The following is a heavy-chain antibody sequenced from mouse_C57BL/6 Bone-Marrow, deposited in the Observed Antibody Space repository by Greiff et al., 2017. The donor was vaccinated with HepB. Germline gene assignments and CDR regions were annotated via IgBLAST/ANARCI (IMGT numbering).Heavy chain of an antibody. CDR2: ISDGGSYT. J-gene: IGHJ1*03. D-gene: IGHD1-1*01. CDR1: GFTFSSYA. V-gene: IGHV5-4*01. Sequence: EVQVVESGGGLVKPGGSLKLSCAASGFTFSSYAMSWVRQTPEKRLEWVATISDGGSYTYYPDNVKGRFTISRENAKNNLYLQMSHLKSEDTAMYYCARGAYGSSYGYFDVWGTGTTVTVSS. CDR3: ARGAYGSSYGYFDV.